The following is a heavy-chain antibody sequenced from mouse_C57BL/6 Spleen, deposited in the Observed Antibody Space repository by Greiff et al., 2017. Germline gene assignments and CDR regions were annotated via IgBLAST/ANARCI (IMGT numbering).Heavy chain of an antibody. V-gene: IGHV1-55*01. CDR2: IYPNNGGT. CDR3: ARGRGNYVGAMDY. CDR1: GYTFTSYW. J-gene: IGHJ4*01. D-gene: IGHD2-1*01. Sequence: QVQLQQPGAELVKPGASVKMSCKASGYTFTSYWITWVKQRPGQGLEWIGDIYPNNGGTSYNQKFKGKATLTVDKSSSTAYMELRSLTSEDSAVYYCARGRGNYVGAMDYWGQGTSVTVSS.